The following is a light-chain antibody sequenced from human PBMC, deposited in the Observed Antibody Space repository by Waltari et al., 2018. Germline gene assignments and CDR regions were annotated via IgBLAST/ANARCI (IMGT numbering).Light chain of an antibody. CDR1: SLRSSY. Sequence: SSELTQDPAVSVALVQTVRITCQGDSLRSSYASWYQQKPGQAPVLVIYGKNTRPSGIPDRFSGSSSGNTASLTITGAQAEDEADYYCNSRDSSGNHLGVFGTGTKVTVL. V-gene: IGLV3-19*01. CDR3: NSRDSSGNHLGV. J-gene: IGLJ1*01. CDR2: GKN.